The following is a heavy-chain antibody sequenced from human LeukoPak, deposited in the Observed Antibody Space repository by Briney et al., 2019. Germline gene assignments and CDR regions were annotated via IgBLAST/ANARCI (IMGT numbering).Heavy chain of an antibody. CDR1: GFTFSSYS. D-gene: IGHD3-3*01. J-gene: IGHJ3*02. CDR2: ISSSSSYI. Sequence: GGSLRLSCAASGFTFSSYSMNWVRQAPGKGLEWVSSISSSSSYIYYADSVKGRFTISRDIAKNSLYLQMNSLRAEDTAVYYCARANFWSGYYNRHDAFDIWGQGTMVTVSS. CDR3: ARANFWSGYYNRHDAFDI. V-gene: IGHV3-21*01.